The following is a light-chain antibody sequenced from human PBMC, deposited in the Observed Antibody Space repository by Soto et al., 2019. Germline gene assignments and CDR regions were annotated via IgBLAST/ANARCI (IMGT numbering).Light chain of an antibody. CDR1: SGDVGGYKY. Sequence: QSALTQPASVSGSPGQSITISCTGTSGDVGGYKYVSWYQQHPGKAPKLMIYEVTNRPSGVSNRFSGSKSGNTAYLTISGLQTEDEADYYCSSYTSSTTVFGGGTKLTVL. J-gene: IGLJ2*01. V-gene: IGLV2-14*01. CDR2: EVT. CDR3: SSYTSSTTV.